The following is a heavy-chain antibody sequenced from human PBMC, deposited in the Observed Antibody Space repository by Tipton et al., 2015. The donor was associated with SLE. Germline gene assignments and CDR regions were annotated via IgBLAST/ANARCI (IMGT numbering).Heavy chain of an antibody. CDR3: ARDLIGESYSVADAFDI. CDR2: IYYTGST. J-gene: IGHJ3*02. V-gene: IGHV4-39*07. CDR1: GGSINNSIYY. Sequence: LRLSCTVSGGSINNSIYYWAWIRQPPGKGLQWIGNIYYTGSTYYNPSLKSRVTILVDTSKNHFSLNLSSVTAADTAVYYCARDLIGESYSVADAFDIWGQGTMVTVSS. D-gene: IGHD2-21*01.